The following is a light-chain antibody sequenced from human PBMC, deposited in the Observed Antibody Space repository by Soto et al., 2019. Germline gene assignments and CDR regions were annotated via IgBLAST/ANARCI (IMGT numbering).Light chain of an antibody. CDR1: QSIGTW. CDR2: DAS. Sequence: IQMTQSPSHLSGSVGDRVTISWRASQSIGTWLAWYQQKPGKAPKLLSDDASSLESGVPSRFSGSGSGTEFTLTISSLPPDDFATYYCQQYNNYSTFGQGTKVDIK. J-gene: IGKJ1*01. V-gene: IGKV1-5*01. CDR3: QQYNNYST.